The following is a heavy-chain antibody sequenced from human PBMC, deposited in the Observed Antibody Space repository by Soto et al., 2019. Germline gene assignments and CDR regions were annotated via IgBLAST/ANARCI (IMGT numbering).Heavy chain of an antibody. CDR3: ARYPLSAGVVPAAIGLDP. V-gene: IGHV4-59*08. J-gene: IGHJ5*02. CDR1: GGPISSYY. Sequence: SETLSLTCTVSGGPISSYYWSWIRQPPGKGLEWIGYIYYSGSTNYNPSLKSRVTISVDTSKNQFSLKLSSVTAADTAVYYCARYPLSAGVVPAAIGLDPWGQGTLVTVSS. D-gene: IGHD2-2*02. CDR2: IYYSGST.